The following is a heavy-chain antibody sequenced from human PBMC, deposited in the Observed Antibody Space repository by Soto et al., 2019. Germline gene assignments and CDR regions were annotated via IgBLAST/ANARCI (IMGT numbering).Heavy chain of an antibody. V-gene: IGHV3-30*03. CDR1: GFTFSTYG. Sequence: QVQLVESGGGVVQAGGSLELSCTASGFTFSTYGMHWVRQAPGKGPEWVAVMSHDGSHKAFLDSVKGRFIISRDNSKNTLYPQMNSLRPDDTAVYYCARLPRSGWDHYYYGMDVWGQGTTVIVSS. CDR2: MSHDGSHK. J-gene: IGHJ6*02. D-gene: IGHD6-19*01. CDR3: ARLPRSGWDHYYYGMDV.